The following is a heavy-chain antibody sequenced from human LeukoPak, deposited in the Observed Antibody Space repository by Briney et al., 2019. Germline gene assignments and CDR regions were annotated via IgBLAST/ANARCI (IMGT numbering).Heavy chain of an antibody. CDR1: GFTFSSYD. CDR3: ARLNYYYCGMDV. V-gene: IGHV3-13*01. J-gene: IGHJ6*02. CDR2: IGTAGDT. Sequence: GGSLRLSCAASGFTFSSYDMHWVRQATGKGLEWVSAIGTAGDTYYPGSVKGRFTNSRENAKNSLYLQMNSLRAGDTAVYYCARLNYYYCGMDVWGQGTTVTASS.